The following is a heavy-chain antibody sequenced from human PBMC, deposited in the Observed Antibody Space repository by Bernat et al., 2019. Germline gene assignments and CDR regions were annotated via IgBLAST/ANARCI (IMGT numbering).Heavy chain of an antibody. J-gene: IGHJ4*02. D-gene: IGHD2-15*01. CDR3: AKVASRYCSGGSCSSGYFDY. V-gene: IGHV3-15*01. CDR2: IKSKSAGGTT. CDR1: GFTFSNAW. Sequence: EAQLMESGGGLVKPGGSLRLSCAASGFTFSNAWMSWVRQAPGKGLEWVGRIKSKSAGGTTDYAAPVQGRYTISRDNSKGRLYLQMDSLRAEDTAVYYCAKVASRYCSGGSCSSGYFDYWGQGNLVTISA.